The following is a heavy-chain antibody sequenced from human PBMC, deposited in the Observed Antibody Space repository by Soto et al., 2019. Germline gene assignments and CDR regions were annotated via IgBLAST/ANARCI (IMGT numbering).Heavy chain of an antibody. CDR1: GGSISSGGYY. Sequence: SETLSLTCTVSGGSISSGGYYWSWIRQHPGKGLEWIGYIYYSGSTYYNPSLKSRVTISVDTSKNQFSLKLSSVTAADTAVYYCAREEWLRSHGFDYWGQGTLVTVSS. J-gene: IGHJ4*02. CDR2: IYYSGST. V-gene: IGHV4-31*03. CDR3: AREEWLRSHGFDY. D-gene: IGHD5-12*01.